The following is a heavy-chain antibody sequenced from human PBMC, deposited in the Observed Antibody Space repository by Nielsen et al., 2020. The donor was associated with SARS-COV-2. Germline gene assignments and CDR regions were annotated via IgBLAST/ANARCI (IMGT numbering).Heavy chain of an antibody. CDR2: IYYSGST. Sequence: SETLSLTCTVSGGSISSYYWSWIRQPPGKGLEWIGYIYYSGSTNYNPSLKSRVTISVDTSKNQFSLKLSSVTAADTAVYYCARLYCSSTSCYFDYWGQGTLVTVSS. CDR1: GGSISSYY. J-gene: IGHJ4*02. D-gene: IGHD2-2*01. V-gene: IGHV4-59*01. CDR3: ARLYCSSTSCYFDY.